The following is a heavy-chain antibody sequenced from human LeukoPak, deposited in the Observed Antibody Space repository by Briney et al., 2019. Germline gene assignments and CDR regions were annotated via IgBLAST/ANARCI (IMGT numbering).Heavy chain of an antibody. CDR1: GFTFSSYA. Sequence: PGGSLRLSCAASGFTFSSYAMHWVRQAPGKGLEWVAVISYDGSNKYYADSVKGRFTISRDNSKNTLYLQMNSLRAEDTAVYYCARGVENWGQGTLVTVSS. V-gene: IGHV3-30-3*01. J-gene: IGHJ4*02. CDR2: ISYDGSNK. CDR3: ARGVEN.